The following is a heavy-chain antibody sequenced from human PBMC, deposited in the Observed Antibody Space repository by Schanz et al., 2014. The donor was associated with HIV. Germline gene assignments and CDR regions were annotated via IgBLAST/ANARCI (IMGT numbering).Heavy chain of an antibody. V-gene: IGHV4-59*01. CDR3: ARVGRAAAGFIYYYGMDP. D-gene: IGHD6-13*01. Sequence: QVQLQESGPGLVKPSETLSLTCTVSGASISSYYWSWIRQPPGKGLEWIGYMYYSGSSKNNPSLKSRVTISVDTSKNQFSLKLSSVTAADTAVYYCARVGRAAAGFIYYYGMDPWGQGTPVSVSS. CDR2: MYYSGSS. CDR1: GASISSYY. J-gene: IGHJ6*02.